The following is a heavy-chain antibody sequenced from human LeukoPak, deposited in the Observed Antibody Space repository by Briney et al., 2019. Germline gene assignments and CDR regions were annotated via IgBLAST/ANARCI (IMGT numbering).Heavy chain of an antibody. CDR3: AQMSVVGAYRRPDY. J-gene: IGHJ4*02. D-gene: IGHD3-22*01. CDR1: GGSISSSSHY. CDR2: ISNSGST. Sequence: SETLSLTCTVSGGSISSSSHYWGWIRQPPGKGLEWIGSISNSGSTYYNPSLKSRVTISVDTSNNQFSLKLSSVTAADTAVYYCAQMSVVGAYRRPDYWGQGTLVTVSS. V-gene: IGHV4-39*07.